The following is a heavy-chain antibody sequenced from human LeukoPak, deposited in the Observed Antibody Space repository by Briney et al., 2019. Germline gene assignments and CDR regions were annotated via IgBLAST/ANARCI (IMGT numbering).Heavy chain of an antibody. CDR1: GGSISSGVSY. J-gene: IGHJ4*02. CDR2: IYYSGST. Sequence: KTSETLSLTCTVSGGSISSGVSYWSWIRQPPGKGLEWIGSIYYSGSTYYNPFLKSRVTISVDTSKNQFSLKLSSVTAADTAVYYCAREPIVRGVHYFDYWGQGTLVTVSS. CDR3: AREPIVRGVHYFDY. V-gene: IGHV4-39*02. D-gene: IGHD3-10*01.